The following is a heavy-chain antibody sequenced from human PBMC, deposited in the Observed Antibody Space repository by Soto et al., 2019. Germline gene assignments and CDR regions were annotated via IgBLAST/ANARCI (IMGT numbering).Heavy chain of an antibody. CDR2: ISAYNGNT. V-gene: IGHV1-18*01. CDR1: GYTFTSYG. Sequence: VASVKVSCKASGYTFTSYGISWVRQAPGQGLEWMGWISAYNGNTNYAQKLQGRVTMTTDTSTSTASMELSSLSSDATAVYYCASESSFGVVISGYYYFYGMDVWGQGTTVTVSS. D-gene: IGHD3-3*01. CDR3: ASESSFGVVISGYYYFYGMDV. J-gene: IGHJ6*02.